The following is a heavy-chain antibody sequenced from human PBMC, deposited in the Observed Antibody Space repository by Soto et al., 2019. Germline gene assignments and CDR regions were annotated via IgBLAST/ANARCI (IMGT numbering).Heavy chain of an antibody. J-gene: IGHJ5*02. CDR2: IDPSDSYT. CDR1: GYRFTSYW. CDR3: ALGPYCSSTSCDPSWFDP. D-gene: IGHD2-2*01. Sequence: VESLKISCKGSGYRFTSYWISWVRQMPGTGLEWMGRIDPSDSYTNYSPSFQGHVTISADKSISTAYLQWSRLRASDTAMYYCALGPYCSSTSCDPSWFDPWGQGTLVTVSS. V-gene: IGHV5-10-1*01.